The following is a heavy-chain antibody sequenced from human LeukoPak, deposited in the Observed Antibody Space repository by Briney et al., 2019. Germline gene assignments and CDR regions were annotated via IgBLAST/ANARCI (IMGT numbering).Heavy chain of an antibody. CDR3: ARAIYCSGGSCDAFDI. Sequence: GGSLRLSCAASGFTFSDYFMNWVRQAPGKGLEWVSYISSSSSTIYYEDSVKGRFTISRDNAKNSLYLQMNSLRDEDTAVYYCARAIYCSGGSCDAFDIWGQGTMVTVSS. D-gene: IGHD2-15*01. CDR1: GFTFSDYF. V-gene: IGHV3-48*02. J-gene: IGHJ3*02. CDR2: ISSSSSTI.